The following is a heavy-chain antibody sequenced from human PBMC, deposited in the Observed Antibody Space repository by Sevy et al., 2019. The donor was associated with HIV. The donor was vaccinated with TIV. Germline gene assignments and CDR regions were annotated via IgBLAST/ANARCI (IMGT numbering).Heavy chain of an antibody. CDR3: VRGGGACDY. J-gene: IGHJ4*02. D-gene: IGHD2-21*02. V-gene: IGHV3-7*01. CDR1: EFTFSKYW. Sequence: GGSLRLSCAASEFTFSKYWMGWVRQAPGKGPEWVANIKGDGSDKYYLDSGKGRFTISRDNAKSSLYLRMNSLRDEDTATYYCVRGGGACDYWGQGTLVTVSS. CDR2: IKGDGSDK.